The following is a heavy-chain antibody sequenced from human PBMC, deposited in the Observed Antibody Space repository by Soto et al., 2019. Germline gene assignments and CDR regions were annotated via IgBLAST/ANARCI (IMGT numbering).Heavy chain of an antibody. CDR3: IRGGSPYYYDY. CDR2: ILSKAGNYAT. J-gene: IGHJ4*02. Sequence: ESGGGLVQPGGSLKLSCAASGFIFSGSAVHWVRQASGKGLEWVGRILSKAGNYATAYPASMKGRFTISRDDSENTAFLQMNSLKTEDTAVYYCIRGGSPYYYDYWGQGTLVALSS. V-gene: IGHV3-73*01. CDR1: GFIFSGSA.